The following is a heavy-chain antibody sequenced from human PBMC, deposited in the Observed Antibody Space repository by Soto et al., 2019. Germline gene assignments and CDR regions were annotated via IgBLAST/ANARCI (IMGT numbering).Heavy chain of an antibody. V-gene: IGHV4-34*01. Sequence: QVQLQQWGAGLLKPSETLSLTCAVYGGSFSGYYWTWIRQPPGTGLEWIGEINHSGSTNYNPSLKSRVTISVDTSKNQFSLKLTSVTAADTPVYYCARDKTTGLFDYWGQGTLVTASS. CDR2: INHSGST. CDR3: ARDKTTGLFDY. CDR1: GGSFSGYY. D-gene: IGHD1-7*01. J-gene: IGHJ4*02.